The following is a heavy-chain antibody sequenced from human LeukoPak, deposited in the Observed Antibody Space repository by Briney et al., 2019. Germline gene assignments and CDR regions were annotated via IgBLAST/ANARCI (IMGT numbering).Heavy chain of an antibody. CDR1: GGSISSYY. D-gene: IGHD1-26*01. V-gene: IGHV4-4*07. CDR3: AREVVGATAGGVAAFDI. J-gene: IGHJ3*02. CDR2: IYTSGST. Sequence: SETLSLTYTVSGGSISSYYWSWIRQPAGKGLEWIGRIYTSGSTNYNPSLKSRVTMSVDTSKNQFSLKLSSVTAADTAVYYCAREVVGATAGGVAAFDIWGQGTMVTVSS.